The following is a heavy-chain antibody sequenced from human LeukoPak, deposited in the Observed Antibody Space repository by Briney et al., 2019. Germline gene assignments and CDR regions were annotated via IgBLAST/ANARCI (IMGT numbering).Heavy chain of an antibody. CDR1: GGSISSSHYY. Sequence: SETLSLTCTVSGGSISSSHYYWGWLRQPPGKGLEWLGTIYYSGTTYYNPSLESRVTMSEDTSKNQFSLTLRSVTATDTAVHYCARQISDYYYYYIDVGGKGTTFTVS. D-gene: IGHD3-3*01. J-gene: IGHJ6*03. V-gene: IGHV4-39*01. CDR2: IYYSGTT. CDR3: ARQISDYYYYYIDV.